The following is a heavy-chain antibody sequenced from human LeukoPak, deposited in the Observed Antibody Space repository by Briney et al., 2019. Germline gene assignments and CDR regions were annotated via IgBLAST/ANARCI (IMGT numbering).Heavy chain of an antibody. Sequence: GASVKVSCKASGYTFTSYDINWVRQATGQGLEWMGWMNPNSGNTGYAQKFQGRVTMTRDTSISTAYMELSRLRSDDTAVYYCAREGQPHAFDIWGQGTMVTVSS. J-gene: IGHJ3*02. CDR3: AREGQPHAFDI. D-gene: IGHD1-1*01. CDR1: GYTFTSYD. V-gene: IGHV1-8*01. CDR2: MNPNSGNT.